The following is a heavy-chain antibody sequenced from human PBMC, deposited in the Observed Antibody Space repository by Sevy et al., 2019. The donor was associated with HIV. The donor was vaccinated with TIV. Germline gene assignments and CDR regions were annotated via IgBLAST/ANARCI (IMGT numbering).Heavy chain of an antibody. CDR3: ARGRARVVAVAGGY. J-gene: IGHJ4*02. Sequence: ASVKVSCKASGYTFTGYYMHWVRQAPGQGLEWMGWINPNSGGTNYAQTFQGRVTMTRDTSISTAYMELSRLRSDDTAVHYCARGRARVVAVAGGYWGQGTLVTVSS. CDR2: INPNSGGT. CDR1: GYTFTGYY. V-gene: IGHV1-2*02. D-gene: IGHD6-19*01.